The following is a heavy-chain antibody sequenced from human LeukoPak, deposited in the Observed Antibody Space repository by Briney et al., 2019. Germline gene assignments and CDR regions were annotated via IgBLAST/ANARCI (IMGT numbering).Heavy chain of an antibody. CDR2: INGDGSNT. CDR3: ARGTIIAPGIDY. J-gene: IGHJ4*02. V-gene: IGHV3-74*03. D-gene: IGHD2-2*01. CDR1: GFTLSSHW. Sequence: GGSLRLSCAASGFTLSSHWMHWVRPAPGKGLVWVSNINGDGSNTVYADSVKGRFTISRDNAKNTVYLQMNSLTVEDTAVYYCARGTIIAPGIDYWGQGTLVTASS.